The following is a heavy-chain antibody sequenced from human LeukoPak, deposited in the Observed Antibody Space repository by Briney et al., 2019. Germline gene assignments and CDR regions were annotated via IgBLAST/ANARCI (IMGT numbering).Heavy chain of an antibody. J-gene: IGHJ6*03. CDR3: ARVSYSSSWYGYYYYMDV. V-gene: IGHV1-8*03. CDR2: MNPNSGNT. Sequence: ASVKVSCKASGYTFTSYDINWVRQATGQGLEWMGWMNPNSGNTGYAQKFQGRVTITRNTSISTAYMELSSLRSEDTAVYYCARVSYSSSWYGYYYYMDVWGKGTTVTISS. CDR1: GYTFTSYD. D-gene: IGHD6-13*01.